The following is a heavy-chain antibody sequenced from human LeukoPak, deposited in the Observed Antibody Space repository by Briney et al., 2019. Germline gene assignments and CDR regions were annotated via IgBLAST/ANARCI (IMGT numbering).Heavy chain of an antibody. CDR3: ARGRPVVVVAATPGYFQH. Sequence: ASVKVSCKASGGTFSSYAISWVRQAPGQGLEWMGWINPNSGGTNYAQKFQGWVTMTRDTSISTAYMELSRLRSDDTAVYYCARGRPVVVVAATPGYFQHWGQGTLVTVSS. CDR1: GGTFSSYA. D-gene: IGHD2-15*01. CDR2: INPNSGGT. J-gene: IGHJ1*01. V-gene: IGHV1-2*04.